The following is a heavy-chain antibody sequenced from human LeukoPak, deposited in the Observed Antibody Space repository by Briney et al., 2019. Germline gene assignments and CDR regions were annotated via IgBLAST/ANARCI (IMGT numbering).Heavy chain of an antibody. CDR1: GGSISSYY. CDR2: IYYSGST. CDR3: ARVIAVADHDAFDI. J-gene: IGHJ3*02. V-gene: IGHV4-59*08. Sequence: SETLSLTCTVSGGSISSYYWSWIRQPPGKGLEWIGYIYYSGSTNYNPSLKSRVTISVDTSKNQFSLKLSSVTAADTAVYYCARVIAVADHDAFDIWGQGTMVTVSS. D-gene: IGHD6-19*01.